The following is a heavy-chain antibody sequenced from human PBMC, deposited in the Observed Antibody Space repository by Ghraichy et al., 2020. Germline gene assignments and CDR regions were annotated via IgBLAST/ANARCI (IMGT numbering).Heavy chain of an antibody. V-gene: IGHV3-21*01. CDR3: AGSGSSGWYGGDYYYYGMDV. J-gene: IGHJ6*02. D-gene: IGHD6-19*01. Sequence: GGSLRLSCAASGFTFSSYSMNWVRQAPGKGLEWVSSISSSSSYIYYADSVKGRFTISRDNAKNSLYLQMNSLRAEDTAVYYCAGSGSSGWYGGDYYYYGMDVWGQGTTVTVSS. CDR2: ISSSSSYI. CDR1: GFTFSSYS.